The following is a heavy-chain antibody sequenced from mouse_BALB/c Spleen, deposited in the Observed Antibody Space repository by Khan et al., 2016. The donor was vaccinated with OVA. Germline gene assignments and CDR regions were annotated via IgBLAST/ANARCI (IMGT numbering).Heavy chain of an antibody. CDR3: ARTSIYYDYDGFAY. D-gene: IGHD2-4*01. Sequence: QLEESGPGLVKPSQSLSLTCTVTGYSFTSDDAWNWLRQFPGNKLGWMGYISYSGSTSYTPSLNSRISITRDTSKNQFFLQLNSVTTEDTATYSCARTSIYYDYDGFAYWGQGTLVTVSA. J-gene: IGHJ3*01. CDR2: ISYSGST. CDR1: GYSFTSDDA. V-gene: IGHV3-2*02.